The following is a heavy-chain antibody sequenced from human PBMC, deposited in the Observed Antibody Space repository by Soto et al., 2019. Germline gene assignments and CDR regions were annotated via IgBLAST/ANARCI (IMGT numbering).Heavy chain of an antibody. V-gene: IGHV3-33*01. CDR3: ARDRRLLGSTTRIYYSYGMPV. CDR2: IWYDGSNK. Sequence: GESLRLSCAASGSTFSSYGMHWVRQAPGKGLEWVAVIWYDGSNKYYADSVKGRFTISRDNSKNTLYLQLNSLRVEDTAVYYCARDRRLLGSTTRIYYSYGMPVWRQGTTVTVSS. J-gene: IGHJ6*02. CDR1: GSTFSSYG. D-gene: IGHD2-2*01.